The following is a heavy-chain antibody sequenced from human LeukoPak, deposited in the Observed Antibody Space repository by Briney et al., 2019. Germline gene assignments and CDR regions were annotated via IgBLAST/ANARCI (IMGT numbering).Heavy chain of an antibody. Sequence: GGSLTLSCSASGFTFSSYAMSWLRQAPGKGLEWVSAISGSGGSTYYADSVKGPFTISRDNSKNTLYLEMNSLRAEETAVYYCAKVYYGDYGIDYWGQGTLVTVSS. V-gene: IGHV3-23*01. CDR2: ISGSGGST. CDR1: GFTFSSYA. D-gene: IGHD4-17*01. J-gene: IGHJ4*02. CDR3: AKVYYGDYGIDY.